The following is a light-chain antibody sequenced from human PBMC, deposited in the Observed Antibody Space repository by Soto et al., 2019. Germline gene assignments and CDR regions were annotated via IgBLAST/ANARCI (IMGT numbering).Light chain of an antibody. J-gene: IGLJ1*01. CDR1: SSNIGNNY. Sequence: QSVLTQPPSVSAAPGQKVTISCSGGSSNIGNNYVSWYQHLPGTAPKLLIYDNDNRPSGIPDRISGSKSGTSATLGITGLQTGDEADYYCATWDNSVSAAVFGPGTKPTVL. CDR3: ATWDNSVSAAV. V-gene: IGLV1-51*01. CDR2: DND.